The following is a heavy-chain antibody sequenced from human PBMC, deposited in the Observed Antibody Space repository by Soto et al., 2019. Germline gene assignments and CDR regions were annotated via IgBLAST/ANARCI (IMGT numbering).Heavy chain of an antibody. CDR3: ARGLAVAGTGWFDP. Sequence: AAVKVSCKASGYTFTSYGISWVRQAPGQGLEWMGWISAYNGNTNYAQKLQGRVTMTTDTSTSTAYMELRSLRSDDTAVYYCARGLAVAGTGWFDPWGQGTLVTVSS. D-gene: IGHD6-19*01. V-gene: IGHV1-18*01. CDR2: ISAYNGNT. CDR1: GYTFTSYG. J-gene: IGHJ5*02.